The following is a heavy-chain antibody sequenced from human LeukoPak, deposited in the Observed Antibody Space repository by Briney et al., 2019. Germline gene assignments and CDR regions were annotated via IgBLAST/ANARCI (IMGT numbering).Heavy chain of an antibody. V-gene: IGHV3-23*01. CDR1: GFTFSSYA. CDR3: AKSTTYYDFWSGEGNLYYFDY. CDR2: ISGSGGST. D-gene: IGHD3-3*01. J-gene: IGHJ4*02. Sequence: GGSLRLSCAASGFTFSSYAMSWVRQAPGKGLKWVSAISGSGGSTYYADSVKGRFTISRDNSKNTLYLQMNSLRAEDTAVYYCAKSTTYYDFWSGEGNLYYFDYWGQGTLVTVSS.